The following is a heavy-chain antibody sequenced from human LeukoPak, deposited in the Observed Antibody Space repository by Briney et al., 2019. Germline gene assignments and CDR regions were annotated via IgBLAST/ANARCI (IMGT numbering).Heavy chain of an antibody. Sequence: GESLQISCKGSGYSFTSYWISWVRQMPGKGLEWMGRIDPSDSYTNYSPSFQGHVTISADKSISTAYLQWSSLKASDTAMYYCARLIYYYGSGSYYNGDDYWGQGTLVTVSS. D-gene: IGHD3-10*01. J-gene: IGHJ4*02. CDR1: GYSFTSYW. CDR2: IDPSDSYT. V-gene: IGHV5-10-1*01. CDR3: ARLIYYYGSGSYYNGDDY.